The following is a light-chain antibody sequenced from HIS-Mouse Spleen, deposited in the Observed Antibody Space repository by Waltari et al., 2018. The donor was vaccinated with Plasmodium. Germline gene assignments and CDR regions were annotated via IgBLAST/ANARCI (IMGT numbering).Light chain of an antibody. CDR3: QQSYSTPWT. J-gene: IGKJ1*01. CDR1: QSISSY. CDR2: AAS. V-gene: IGKV1-39*01. Sequence: DILMTQSPSSLSASVGDRVTITCRASQSISSYLNWYQQKPGKAPKRLIYAASSLQSGVPSRFSGSGSGTDFTLTISSLQPEDFATYYCQQSYSTPWTFGQGTKVEIK.